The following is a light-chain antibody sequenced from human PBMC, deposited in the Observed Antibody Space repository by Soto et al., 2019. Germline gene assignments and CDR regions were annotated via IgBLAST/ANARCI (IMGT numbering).Light chain of an antibody. CDR2: NND. CDR3: GAWDDSLNGVV. V-gene: IGLV1-44*01. J-gene: IGLJ3*02. Sequence: QLVLTQPPSASGTPGQRVTISCSGSSSNIGTNTVNWYQQLPGTAPNLLIYNNDQRPSGVTDRFSGSKSGTSASLAISGLQSEDEADYYCGAWDDSLNGVVFGGGTKLTVL. CDR1: SSNIGTNT.